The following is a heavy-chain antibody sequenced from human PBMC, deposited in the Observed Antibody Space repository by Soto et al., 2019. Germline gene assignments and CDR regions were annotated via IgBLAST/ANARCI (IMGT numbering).Heavy chain of an antibody. J-gene: IGHJ3*01. D-gene: IGHD3-16*02. CDR3: AKDRGIIVKAGDAFDV. CDR1: GFTLSMSA. V-gene: IGHV3-23*01. Sequence: EVQLMESGGGLVQPGGSLRLSCASSGFTLSMSAVNWVRQAPRKGLEWVSYISDSGDRTYYADSVKGRFTISRDRSKNTVALQRDSLRAEDTAVYYCAKDRGIIVKAGDAFDVWVQGTKVTVSS. CDR2: ISDSGDRT.